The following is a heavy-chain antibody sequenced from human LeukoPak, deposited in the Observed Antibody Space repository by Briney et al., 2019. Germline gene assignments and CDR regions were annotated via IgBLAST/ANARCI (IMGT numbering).Heavy chain of an antibody. D-gene: IGHD2-15*01. CDR2: ISSSSSYI. CDR3: ARDIVVVVAATRGPYNWFDP. Sequence: GGSLRLSCAASGFTFSSYSMNWVRQAPGKGLEWVSSISSSSSYIYYADSVKGRFTISRDNAKNSLYLQMNSLSAEDTAVYYCARDIVVVVAATRGPYNWFDPWGQGTLVTVSS. CDR1: GFTFSSYS. V-gene: IGHV3-21*01. J-gene: IGHJ5*02.